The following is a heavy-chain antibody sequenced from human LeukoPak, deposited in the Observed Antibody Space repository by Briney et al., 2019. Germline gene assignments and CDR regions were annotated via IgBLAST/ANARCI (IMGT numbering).Heavy chain of an antibody. CDR1: GFTFSSYA. J-gene: IGHJ4*02. D-gene: IGHD6-13*01. V-gene: IGHV3-30*04. CDR3: ARDKQRNYFDY. Sequence: AGSLTLSCAASGFTFSSYARHWVRQAPGKGLEWVAVISYDGSNKYYADSVKGRFTISRDDSKNAVYLQMNSVRAEDTAVYYCARDKQRNYFDYWGQGTLVTVSS. CDR2: ISYDGSNK.